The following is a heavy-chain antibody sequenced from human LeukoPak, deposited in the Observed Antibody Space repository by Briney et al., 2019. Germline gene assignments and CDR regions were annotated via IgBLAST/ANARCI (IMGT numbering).Heavy chain of an antibody. J-gene: IGHJ5*02. D-gene: IGHD3-10*01. CDR2: IKSTCDGETT. Sequence: GGSLRLSCAVSGFTFTNVWMTWVGQAPGPGLKWGGRIKSTCDGETTDYTAPVKGRFIMSRDDSKATMYLQMYSLEAEDTAVYYCTTDLGLTMMRGVCVSWGQGALVTVSS. V-gene: IGHV3-15*01. CDR3: TTDLGLTMMRGVCVS. CDR1: GFTFTNVW.